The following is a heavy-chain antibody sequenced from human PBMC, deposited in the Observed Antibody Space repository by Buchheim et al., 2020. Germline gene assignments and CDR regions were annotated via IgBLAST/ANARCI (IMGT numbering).Heavy chain of an antibody. J-gene: IGHJ4*02. Sequence: EVQLVESGGDLVQPGGSLRLSCAASGFTFSNYWMDWVRQAPGKGLGWVANINQDGSEKYYVDSVKGRFTISRDNAKNSLYLQMNSLRAEDTAVYYCSRALDYWGQGTL. V-gene: IGHV3-7*01. CDR3: SRALDY. CDR2: INQDGSEK. CDR1: GFTFSNYW.